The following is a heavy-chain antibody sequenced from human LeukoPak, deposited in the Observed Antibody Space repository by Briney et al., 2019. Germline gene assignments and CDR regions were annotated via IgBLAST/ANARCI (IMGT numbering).Heavy chain of an antibody. J-gene: IGHJ3*02. CDR1: GGSISSSSYY. Sequence: SETLSLTCTVSGGSISSSSYYWGWIRQPPGKRLEWIGSIYYSGSTHYNPSLKSRVTISVDTSKNQFSLKLSSVTAADTAVYYCAKVLTPERGEVSDAFDIWGQGTMVTVSS. D-gene: IGHD1-14*01. CDR3: AKVLTPERGEVSDAFDI. V-gene: IGHV4-39*07. CDR2: IYYSGST.